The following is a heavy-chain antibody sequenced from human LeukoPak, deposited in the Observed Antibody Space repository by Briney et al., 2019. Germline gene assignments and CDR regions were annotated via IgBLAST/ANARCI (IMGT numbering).Heavy chain of an antibody. D-gene: IGHD6-6*01. CDR2: IIPIFGTA. CDR1: GGTFSSYG. CDR3: ARDLGSSSFNWFDP. V-gene: IGHV1-69*13. J-gene: IGHJ5*02. Sequence: ASVKVSCKASGGTFSSYGISWVRQAPGQGLEWMGGIIPIFGTANYAQKFQGRVTITADESTSTAYMELSSLRSEDTAVYYCARDLGSSSFNWFDPWGQGTLVTVSS.